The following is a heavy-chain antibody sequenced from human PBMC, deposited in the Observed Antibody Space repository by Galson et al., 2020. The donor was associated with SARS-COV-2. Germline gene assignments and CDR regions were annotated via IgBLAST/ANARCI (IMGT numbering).Heavy chain of an antibody. V-gene: IGHV5-10-1*01. CDR1: AYSFTSYW. D-gene: IGHD1-1*01. Sequence: KIGESLKISCKGSAYSFTSYWISWVRQMPGNGLEWMGTIDPSDSYTNYSPSFQGHVTISADKSISTAYLQWSSLKASDTAMYYCARQPGDNWNAYYYYMDVWGKGTTVTVSS. CDR3: ARQPGDNWNAYYYYMDV. J-gene: IGHJ6*03. CDR2: IDPSDSYT.